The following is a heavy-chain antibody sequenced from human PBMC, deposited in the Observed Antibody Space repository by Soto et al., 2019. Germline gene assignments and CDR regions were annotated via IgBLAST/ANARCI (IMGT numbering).Heavy chain of an antibody. CDR2: INAGNGNT. CDR1: GYTFTSYA. CDR3: ARDPTAYDFWSGSFDY. V-gene: IGHV1-3*01. D-gene: IGHD3-3*01. Sequence: QVQLVQSGAEVKKPGASVKVSCKASGYTFTSYAMHWVRQAPGQSLEWMGWINAGNGNTKYSQKFQGRVTITRDTAASTAYMELSSLRSEDTAVYYCARDPTAYDFWSGSFDYWGQGTLVTVSS. J-gene: IGHJ4*02.